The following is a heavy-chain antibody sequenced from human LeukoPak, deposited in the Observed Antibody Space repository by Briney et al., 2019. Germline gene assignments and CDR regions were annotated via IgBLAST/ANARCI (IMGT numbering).Heavy chain of an antibody. V-gene: IGHV1-8*03. J-gene: IGHJ6*03. D-gene: IGHD3-3*01. CDR2: MNPNSGNT. CDR1: GYTFTSYY. Sequence: ASVKVSCKASGYTFTSYYMHWVRQATGQGLEWMGWMNPNSGNTGYAQKFQGRVTITRNTSISTAYMELSSLRSEDTAVYYCARGPRTEYYDFWSGYYSSYYYYYMDVWGKGTTVTVSS. CDR3: ARGPRTEYYDFWSGYYSSYYYYYMDV.